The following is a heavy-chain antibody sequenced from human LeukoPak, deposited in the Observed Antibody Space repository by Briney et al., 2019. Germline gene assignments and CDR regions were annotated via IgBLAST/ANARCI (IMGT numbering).Heavy chain of an antibody. J-gene: IGHJ4*02. CDR1: GFTFTGYY. CDR2: INPHSGGT. D-gene: IGHD2-21*02. V-gene: IGHV1-2*02. CDR3: VREGNELLSKNFDY. Sequence: GASVKVSCKASGFTFTGYYIHWVRQAPGQGLEWMGYINPHSGGTNSPQKFQGRVTMTTDTSISAACVELSSLISDDTAMYYCVREGNELLSKNFDYWGQGTLVTVSS.